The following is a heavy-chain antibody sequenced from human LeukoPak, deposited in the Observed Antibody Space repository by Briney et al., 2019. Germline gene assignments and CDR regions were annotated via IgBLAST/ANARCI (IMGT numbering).Heavy chain of an antibody. CDR1: GFTFSSYA. CDR2: ITATGDTA. CDR3: AGDRNSDWYSPLDY. J-gene: IGHJ4*02. D-gene: IGHD6-19*01. V-gene: IGHV3-23*01. Sequence: PGGSLRLSCAASGFTFSSYAMSWIRQAPGKGLEWVAIITATGDTAYYADSVKGRFTISRDNSRNTVYMQMDSLRAEDTAIYYCAGDRNSDWYSPLDYRGQGSQVTVSP.